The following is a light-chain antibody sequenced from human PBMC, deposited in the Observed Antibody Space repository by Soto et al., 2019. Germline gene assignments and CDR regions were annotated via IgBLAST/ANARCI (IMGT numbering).Light chain of an antibody. V-gene: IGLV2-18*02. J-gene: IGLJ2*01. CDR2: EVS. Sequence: ALTQPPSVSGSPGQSVTISCTGTSSDVGTYNRVSWYQQPPGTAPKLMIYEVSNRPSGVPDRFSGSKSGNTASLSISGLQAEDEADYYCSSFTSSATLVFGGGTKLTVL. CDR1: SSDVGTYNR. CDR3: SSFTSSATLV.